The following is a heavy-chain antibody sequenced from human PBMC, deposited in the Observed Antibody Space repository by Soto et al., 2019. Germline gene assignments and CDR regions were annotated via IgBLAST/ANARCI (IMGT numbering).Heavy chain of an antibody. D-gene: IGHD3-3*01. CDR2: ISYDGSNK. CDR1: GFTFSSYG. J-gene: IGHJ6*02. V-gene: IGHV3-30*18. Sequence: GGSLRLSCAASGFTFSSYGMHWVRQAPGKGLEWVAVISYDGSNKYYADSVKGRFTISRDNSKNTLYLQMNSLRAEDTAVYYCAKDRTIFGVVIGDYYYYYGMDVWGQGTTVTVSS. CDR3: AKDRTIFGVVIGDYYYYYGMDV.